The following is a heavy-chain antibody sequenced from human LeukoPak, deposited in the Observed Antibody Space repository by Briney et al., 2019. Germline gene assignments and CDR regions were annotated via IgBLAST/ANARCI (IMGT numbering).Heavy chain of an antibody. Sequence: GGSLRLSCAASGFTFSSYAMSWVRQAPGKGLEWVANIKGDGIEKNYVDSVKGRFSISRDNAMNSLYLQMDSLRAEDTAVYYCAKEGAYPIITYDSWGQGALVTVSS. V-gene: IGHV3-7*01. CDR1: GFTFSSYA. J-gene: IGHJ5*01. CDR3: AKEGAYPIITYDS. CDR2: IKGDGIEK. D-gene: IGHD3-10*01.